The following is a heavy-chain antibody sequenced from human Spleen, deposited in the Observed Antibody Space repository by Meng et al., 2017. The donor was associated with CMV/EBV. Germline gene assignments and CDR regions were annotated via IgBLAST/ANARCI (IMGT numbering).Heavy chain of an antibody. CDR3: ARLLFPDYYDSSWGPYYFYGMDV. D-gene: IGHD3-22*01. CDR2: ISSSGNYM. CDR1: GFTFSSYS. V-gene: IGHV3-21*01. J-gene: IGHJ6*02. Sequence: GGSLRLSCTASGFTFSSYSMNWVRQAPGKGLEWVSSISSSGNYMYYADSVKGRFSVSRDNARNSLYLQVNSLRAGDTAVYYCARLLFPDYYDSSWGPYYFYGMDVWGRGTTVTVSS.